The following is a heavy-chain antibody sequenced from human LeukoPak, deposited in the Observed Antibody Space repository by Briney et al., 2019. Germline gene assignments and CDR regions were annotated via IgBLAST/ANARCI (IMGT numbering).Heavy chain of an antibody. D-gene: IGHD6-13*01. CDR3: ARENLPGIAAAGLFDY. CDR2: ISHDGSNK. Sequence: GGSLRLSCAASGFTFSSYAMHWVRQAPGKGLEWVAVISHDGSNKYYADSVKGRFTISRDNSKNTLYLQMNSLRAEDTAVYYCARENLPGIAAAGLFDYWGQGTLVTVSS. CDR1: GFTFSSYA. J-gene: IGHJ4*02. V-gene: IGHV3-30*01.